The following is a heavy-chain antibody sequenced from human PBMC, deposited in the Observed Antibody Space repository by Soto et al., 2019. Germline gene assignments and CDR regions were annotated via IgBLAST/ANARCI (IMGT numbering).Heavy chain of an antibody. CDR2: INHSGST. D-gene: IGHD1-26*01. V-gene: IGHV4-34*01. Sequence: SETLSLTCAVYGGSFSGYYWSWIRQPPGKGLEWIGEINHSGSTNYNPSLKSRVTISVDTSKNQFSLKLSSVTAADTAVYYCARGEVGATPRVAYYFDYWGQGTLVTVSS. CDR1: GGSFSGYY. J-gene: IGHJ4*02. CDR3: ARGEVGATPRVAYYFDY.